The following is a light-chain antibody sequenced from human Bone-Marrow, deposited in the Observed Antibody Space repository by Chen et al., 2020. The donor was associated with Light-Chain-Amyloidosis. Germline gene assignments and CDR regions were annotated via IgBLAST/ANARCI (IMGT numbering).Light chain of an antibody. CDR2: GSS. Sequence: EIVLTQSPGTLSLSPGEGANLSCRASQTISSNYLTWYQQKFGQAPRLLIYGSSSRATGIPDRFTGSGSGTDFTLTINRLELEEFAMYYCQQYGTSPLTFGGGTKVEIK. CDR3: QQYGTSPLT. J-gene: IGKJ4*01. V-gene: IGKV3-20*01. CDR1: QTISSNY.